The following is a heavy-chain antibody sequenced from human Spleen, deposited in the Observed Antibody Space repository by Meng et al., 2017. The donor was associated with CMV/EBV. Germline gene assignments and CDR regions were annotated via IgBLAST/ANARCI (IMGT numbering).Heavy chain of an antibody. J-gene: IGHJ5*02. V-gene: IGHV1-69*12. D-gene: IGHD6-6*01. CDR2: ITPIFGTT. CDR1: GGTSRTHA. Sequence: VQLFQAAAEVKKPGASVKVPCKHSGGTSRTHAIGLGQQAPGQGLEWMGGITPIFGTTNYAQRFQGRVTLIADESTSTVYMELSSLRSEDTALYYCARALSSSTGGWFDPWGQGTLVTVSS. CDR3: ARALSSSTGGWFDP.